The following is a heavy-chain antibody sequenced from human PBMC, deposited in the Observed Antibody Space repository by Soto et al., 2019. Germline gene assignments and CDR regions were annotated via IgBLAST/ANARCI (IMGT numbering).Heavy chain of an antibody. CDR1: GFDFEDYA. CDR2: TNSDGTDS. D-gene: IGHD3-22*01. V-gene: IGHV3-43D*04. Sequence: PGGSLRLSCAAAGFDFEDYAMHWVRQVPGKXLEWVSLTNSDGTDSYYVDSVKGRFTISRDNAKTTLYLQMDRLRPEDTALYFCAKSLYYYDSSPLDHWGQGTLVTVS. J-gene: IGHJ4*02. CDR3: AKSLYYYDSSPLDH.